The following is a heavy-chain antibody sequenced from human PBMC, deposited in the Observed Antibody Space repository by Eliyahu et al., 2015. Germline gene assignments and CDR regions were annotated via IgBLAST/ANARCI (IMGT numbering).Heavy chain of an antibody. D-gene: IGHD3-10*01. J-gene: IGHJ3*02. CDR1: GYTFXSXX. CDR2: ISAYNGNT. Sequence: QVQLVQSGAEVKKPGXSVKVSXXASGYTFXSXXISWVRQAPGQGLEWMGWISAYNGNTXYAQKLQGRVTMTTDTSTSTAYMELRSLRSDDTAVYYCARIDRYYYGSGSYYAFDIWGQGTMVTVSS. V-gene: IGHV1-18*01. CDR3: ARIDRYYYGSGSYYAFDI.